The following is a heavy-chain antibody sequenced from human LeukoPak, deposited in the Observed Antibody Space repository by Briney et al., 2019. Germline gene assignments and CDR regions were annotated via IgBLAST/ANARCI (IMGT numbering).Heavy chain of an antibody. CDR2: IWYDGSNK. V-gene: IGHV3-33*01. CDR3: ARDRSYDFWSGYSTPDY. J-gene: IGHJ4*02. D-gene: IGHD3-3*01. Sequence: PGGSPRLSCAASGFTFSSYGMHWVRQAPGKGLEWVAVIWYDGSNKYYADSVKGRFTISRDNSKNTLDLQMNSLRAEDTAVYYCARDRSYDFWSGYSTPDYWGQGTLVTVSS. CDR1: GFTFSSYG.